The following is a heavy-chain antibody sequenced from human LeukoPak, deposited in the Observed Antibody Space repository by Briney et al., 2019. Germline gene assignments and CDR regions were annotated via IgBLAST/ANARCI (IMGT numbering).Heavy chain of an antibody. V-gene: IGHV4-4*07. D-gene: IGHD4-17*01. CDR1: GCSISSYY. J-gene: IGHJ3*02. CDR3: ARDLVTVTKGFDI. Sequence: SETLSLTCTVSGCSISSYYWSWIRQPAGKGLEWIGRIYTSGSTNHNPSLKGRVTMSVDTSKNQFSLKLSSVTAADTAVYYCARDLVTVTKGFDIWGQGTMVSVSS. CDR2: IYTSGST.